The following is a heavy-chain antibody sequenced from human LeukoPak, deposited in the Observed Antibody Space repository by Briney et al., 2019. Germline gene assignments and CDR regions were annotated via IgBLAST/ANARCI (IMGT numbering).Heavy chain of an antibody. D-gene: IGHD3-10*01. J-gene: IGHJ3*02. V-gene: IGHV4-39*07. CDR1: GGSITNTSYY. Sequence: PSETLSLTCTVSGGSITNTSYYWGWVRQPPGKGLEWIGSIYYSGRTYYNPSLKSRVTISVDPSKNQFSLKMSSVTAADTAVYYCARYVSGSLGAFNTWGQGTMVTVSS. CDR3: ARYVSGSLGAFNT. CDR2: IYYSGRT.